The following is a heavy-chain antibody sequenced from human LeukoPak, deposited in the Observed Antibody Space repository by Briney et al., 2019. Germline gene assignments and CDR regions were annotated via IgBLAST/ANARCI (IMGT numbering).Heavy chain of an antibody. J-gene: IGHJ3*02. CDR3: ARDSNPGGVFYGDYLGTPADNDAFDI. CDR1: GYTFTGYY. V-gene: IGHV1-2*06. Sequence: EASVKVSCKASGYTFTGYYMHWVRQAPGQGLEWMGRINPNSGGTNYAQKFQGRVTMTRDTSISTAYMELSRLRSDDTAVYYCARDSNPGGVFYGDYLGTPADNDAFDIWGQGTMVTVSS. D-gene: IGHD4-17*01. CDR2: INPNSGGT.